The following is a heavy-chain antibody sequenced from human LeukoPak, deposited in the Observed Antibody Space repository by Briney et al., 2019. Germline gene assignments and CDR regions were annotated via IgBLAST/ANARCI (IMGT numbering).Heavy chain of an antibody. CDR3: AKGIVGAADFDY. Sequence: GGSLRLSCAASGFTFSTYSMNWMRQAPGKGLEWVSSIGSSSVFISYADSVKGRFTISRDNSKNTLYLQMNSLRAEDTAVYYCAKGIVGAADFDYWGQGTLVTVSS. CDR2: IGSSSVFI. CDR1: GFTFSTYS. J-gene: IGHJ4*02. D-gene: IGHD1-26*01. V-gene: IGHV3-21*04.